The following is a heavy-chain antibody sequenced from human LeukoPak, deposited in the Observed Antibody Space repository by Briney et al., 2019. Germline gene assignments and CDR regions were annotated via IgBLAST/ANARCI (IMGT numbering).Heavy chain of an antibody. CDR3: ARTIRGY. CDR1: GFSFSNYW. D-gene: IGHD3-10*01. CDR2: IKEDGSEK. J-gene: IGHJ4*02. V-gene: IGHV3-7*01. Sequence: GGSLRLSCAASGFSFSNYWMSWVRQAPGKGLEWVANIKEDGSEKHYVDSVKGRFTISRDNAKNSLYLQMNSLRAEDTAVYYCARTIRGYWGQGTLVTVS.